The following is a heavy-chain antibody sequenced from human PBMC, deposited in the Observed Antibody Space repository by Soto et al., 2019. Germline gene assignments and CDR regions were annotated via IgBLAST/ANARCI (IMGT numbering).Heavy chain of an antibody. Sequence: EVQLLESGGGLVQPGGSLRLSCAASGFTFSSYAMSWVRQAPGKGLEWVSVMSGSGDSTYYADSVKGRFTISRDNSKSTLYLQMNSLRAEDTAVYYCAGRSSGGGLDYWGQGTLVTVSS. D-gene: IGHD6-19*01. V-gene: IGHV3-23*01. CDR2: MSGSGDST. J-gene: IGHJ4*02. CDR3: AGRSSGGGLDY. CDR1: GFTFSSYA.